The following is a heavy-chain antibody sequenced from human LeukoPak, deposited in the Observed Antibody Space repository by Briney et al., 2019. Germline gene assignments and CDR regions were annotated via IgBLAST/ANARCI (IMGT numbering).Heavy chain of an antibody. V-gene: IGHV3-53*01. Sequence: PGGSLRLSCAASGSIVSNNYMTWVRQAPGKGLEWVSTLYSGGGTFHADSVKGRFTISRDNSKNTLDLHMSSLRAEDTAVYYCARAGGLPIAVAPIDCWGQGTLVTVSS. J-gene: IGHJ4*02. CDR1: GSIVSNNY. CDR2: LYSGGGT. D-gene: IGHD6-19*01. CDR3: ARAGGLPIAVAPIDC.